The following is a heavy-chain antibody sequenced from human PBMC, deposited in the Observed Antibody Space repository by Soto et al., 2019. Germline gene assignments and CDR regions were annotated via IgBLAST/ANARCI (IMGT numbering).Heavy chain of an antibody. CDR2: INSDGSST. D-gene: IGHD5-18*01. Sequence: PGGSLRLSCAASGFTFSTFSMNWVRQAPGKGLVWVSRINSDGSSTSYADSVKGRFTISRDNAKNTLYLQMNSLRAEDTAVYYCARYSYGLPFDYWGQGTLVTVSS. J-gene: IGHJ4*02. V-gene: IGHV3-74*01. CDR3: ARYSYGLPFDY. CDR1: GFTFSTFS.